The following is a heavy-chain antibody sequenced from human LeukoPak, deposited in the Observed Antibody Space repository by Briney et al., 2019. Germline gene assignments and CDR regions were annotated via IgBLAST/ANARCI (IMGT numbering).Heavy chain of an antibody. CDR3: AKAVSPVDVGY. J-gene: IGHJ4*02. V-gene: IGHV3-23*01. CDR2: ISGSGDST. D-gene: IGHD5-12*01. CDR1: GFPFSSYA. Sequence: GGSLRLSCVASGFPFSSYAMSWVRQAPGKGLEWVSAISGSGDSTYYADTVKGRFTISRDNSKNTLNLQMNSLRAEDTAVYFCAKAVSPVDVGYWGRGTLVTVSS.